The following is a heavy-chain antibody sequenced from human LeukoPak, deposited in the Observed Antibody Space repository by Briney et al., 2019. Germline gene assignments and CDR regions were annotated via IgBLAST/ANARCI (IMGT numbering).Heavy chain of an antibody. J-gene: IGHJ6*03. CDR2: VNWNGSST. V-gene: IGHV3-20*04. CDR3: ARNTLSMIRGIIGHYYNYMDV. D-gene: IGHD3-10*01. Sequence: PGGSLRLSCAASGFTFEDYGMSWVRQAPGKGLEYVSGVNWNGSSTGYAESVKGRFTISRDNAKNVLFLQMNSLRVEDTALYYCARNTLSMIRGIIGHYYNYMDVWGKGTTVTVSS. CDR1: GFTFEDYG.